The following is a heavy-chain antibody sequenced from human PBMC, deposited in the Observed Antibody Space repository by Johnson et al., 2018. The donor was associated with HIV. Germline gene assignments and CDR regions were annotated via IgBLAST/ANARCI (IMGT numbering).Heavy chain of an antibody. J-gene: IGHJ3*02. CDR2: ISSSGSSI. D-gene: IGHD4-17*01. V-gene: IGHV3-11*04. CDR3: ARASTTVTTGDDAFDI. Sequence: QVQLVESGGGLVQPGGSLRLSCAASGFTVSSNYMSWVRQAPGKGLEWVSYISSSGSSIYYADSVKGRFTISRDNAKSSLYLQMNGLRAEDTAVYYCARASTTVTTGDDAFDIWGQGTMVTVSS. CDR1: GFTVSSNY.